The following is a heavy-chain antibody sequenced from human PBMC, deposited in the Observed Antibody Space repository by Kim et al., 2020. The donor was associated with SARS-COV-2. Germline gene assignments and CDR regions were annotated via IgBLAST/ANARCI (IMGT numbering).Heavy chain of an antibody. J-gene: IGHJ4*02. CDR3: ARDPGFSEQWLVPGY. CDR2: IWYDGSNK. CDR1: GFTFSSYG. Sequence: GGSLRLSCAASGFTFSSYGMHWVRQAPGKGLEWVAVIWYDGSNKYYADSVKGRFTISRDNSKNTLYLQMNSLRAEDTAVYYCARDPGFSEQWLVPGYWGQGTLVTVSS. D-gene: IGHD6-19*01. V-gene: IGHV3-33*01.